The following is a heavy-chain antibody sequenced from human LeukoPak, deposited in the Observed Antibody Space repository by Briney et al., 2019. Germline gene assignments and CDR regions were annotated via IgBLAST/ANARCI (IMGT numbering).Heavy chain of an antibody. J-gene: IGHJ4*02. CDR1: GGSSSSSSYY. D-gene: IGHD3-22*01. CDR3: ARTVGGYYDSSGYYNDY. CDR2: IVYSGST. Sequence: SETLSPTCPVSGGSSSSSSYYWGWIRQPPGKGLEWIGYIVYSGSTNYNPSLKSRVTISVDTSKNQFSLKLSSVTAADTAVYYCARTVGGYYDSSGYYNDYWGQGTLVTVSS. V-gene: IGHV4-61*05.